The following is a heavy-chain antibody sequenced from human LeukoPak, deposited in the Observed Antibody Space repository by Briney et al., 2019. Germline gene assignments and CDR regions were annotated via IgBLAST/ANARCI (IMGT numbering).Heavy chain of an antibody. CDR1: GGSISSYY. V-gene: IGHV4-59*08. CDR3: ARVGAVYSDYDS. Sequence: SETLSLTCTVSGGSISSYYWSWIRQPPGKGLEWIGYIYYSGSTNYNPSLKSRVTISVDTSKNQFSLKLSSVTAADTAVYYCARVGAVYSDYDSWGQGTLAIVSS. D-gene: IGHD4-11*01. J-gene: IGHJ5*01. CDR2: IYYSGST.